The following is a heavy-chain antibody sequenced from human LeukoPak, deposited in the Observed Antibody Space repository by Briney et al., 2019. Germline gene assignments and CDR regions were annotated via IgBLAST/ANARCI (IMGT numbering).Heavy chain of an antibody. Sequence: GGSLRLSCAASGFTFSSYWMSWVRQASGKGLEWVANIKQDGSEKYYVDSVKGRFTISRDNAKNSLYLQMNSLRAEDTAVYYCARVAFGSSSGVYFDYWGQGTLVTVSS. D-gene: IGHD6-6*01. CDR1: GFTFSSYW. V-gene: IGHV3-7*01. J-gene: IGHJ4*02. CDR3: ARVAFGSSSGVYFDY. CDR2: IKQDGSEK.